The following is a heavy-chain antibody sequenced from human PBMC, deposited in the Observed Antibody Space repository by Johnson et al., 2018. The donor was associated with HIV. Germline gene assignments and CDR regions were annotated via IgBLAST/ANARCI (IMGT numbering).Heavy chain of an antibody. V-gene: IGHV3-15*01. CDR1: GFTFSNAW. CDR3: AKEGTRVSYYDSSGYYAYAFDI. Sequence: VQLVESGGGLIQPGGSLRLSCAASGFTFSNAWMSWVRQAPGKGLEWVGRIKSKTDDGTTDYAAPVKGRFTISRDDSQNTLYLQMNSLRAEDTAVYYCAKEGTRVSYYDSSGYYAYAFDIWGQGTMVTVSS. J-gene: IGHJ3*02. D-gene: IGHD3-22*01. CDR2: IKSKTDDGTT.